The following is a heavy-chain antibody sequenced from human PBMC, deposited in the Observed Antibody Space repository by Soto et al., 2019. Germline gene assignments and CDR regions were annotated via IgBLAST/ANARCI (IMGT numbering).Heavy chain of an antibody. CDR1: GFSLSTSGVG. CDR2: IYWNDDK. J-gene: IGHJ4*02. D-gene: IGHD3-10*01. CDR3: AHSPVLLWFGEPRVYYFDY. Sequence: SGPTLVNPTQTLTLTCTFSGFSLSTSGVGVGWIRQPPGKALELLALIYWNDDKRYSLSLKSRLTITKDTSKNQVVLTMTNMDPVDTATYYCAHSPVLLWFGEPRVYYFDYWGQGTLVTVSS. V-gene: IGHV2-5*01.